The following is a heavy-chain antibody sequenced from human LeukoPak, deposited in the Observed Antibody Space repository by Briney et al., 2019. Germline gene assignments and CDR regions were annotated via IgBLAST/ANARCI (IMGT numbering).Heavy chain of an antibody. J-gene: IGHJ2*01. CDR3: ARGSRGFWYFDL. Sequence: SVKVSRKASGGTFSTYAISWVRQAPGQGLEWMGRIIPVLTMTNYAQTFQGRVTITADESTSTAYMELTGLRSEDTAVYFCARGSRGFWYFDLWGRGTLVSVSS. CDR2: IIPVLTMT. V-gene: IGHV1-69*04. CDR1: GGTFSTYA. D-gene: IGHD3-10*01.